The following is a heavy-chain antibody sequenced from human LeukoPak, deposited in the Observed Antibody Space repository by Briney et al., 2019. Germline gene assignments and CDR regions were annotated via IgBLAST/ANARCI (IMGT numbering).Heavy chain of an antibody. D-gene: IGHD4-17*01. CDR3: ARKRFDYGDYDCFDY. V-gene: IGHV3-9*01. J-gene: IGHJ4*02. CDR2: ISWNSGSI. Sequence: GGSLRLSCAASGFTFSSYSMNWVRQAPGKALEWVSDISWNSGSIGYADSVKGRFTISRDNAKNSLYLQMNSLRAEDTALYYCARKRFDYGDYDCFDYWGQGTLVTVSS. CDR1: GFTFSSYS.